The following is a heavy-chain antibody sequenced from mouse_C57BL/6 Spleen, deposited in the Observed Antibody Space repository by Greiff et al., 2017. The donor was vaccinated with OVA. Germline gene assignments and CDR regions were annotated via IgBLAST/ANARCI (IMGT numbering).Heavy chain of an antibody. CDR2: IHPNSGST. V-gene: IGHV1-64*01. CDR1: GYTFTSYW. Sequence: QVQLQQPGAELVKPGASVKLSCKASGYTFTSYWMHWVKQRPGQGLEWIGMIHPNSGSTNYNEKFKSKATLTVDKSSSTAYMQLSSLTSEDSAVYYCARKGRGYAMDYWGQGTSVTVSS. CDR3: ARKGRGYAMDY. J-gene: IGHJ4*01.